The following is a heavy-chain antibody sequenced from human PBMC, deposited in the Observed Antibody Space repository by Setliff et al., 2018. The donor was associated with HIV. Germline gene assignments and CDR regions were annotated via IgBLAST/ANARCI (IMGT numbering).Heavy chain of an antibody. CDR3: ARGTRVGANDAFDI. Sequence: ASVKVSCKASGYTFTNYGISWVRQAPGRGLEWMGWISAYNGNTNYAQKCQGRVTMTRDTSISKAYMELSRLRSDDTAVYYCARGTRVGANDAFDIWGQGTMVTVSS. CDR1: GYTFTNYG. V-gene: IGHV1-18*01. J-gene: IGHJ3*02. D-gene: IGHD1-26*01. CDR2: ISAYNGNT.